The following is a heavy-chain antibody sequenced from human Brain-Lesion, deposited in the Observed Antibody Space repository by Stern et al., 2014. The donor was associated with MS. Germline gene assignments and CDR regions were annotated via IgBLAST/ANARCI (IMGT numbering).Heavy chain of an antibody. CDR3: ATFSPGAGGNYYRHFDY. CDR1: GYTLTELS. CDR2: FDPEDGET. V-gene: IGHV1-24*01. J-gene: IGHJ4*02. Sequence: VQLVQSGAEVKKPGASVKVSCKVSGYTLTELSMHWVRQAPRKGLGWMGGFDPEDGETIYAQKFQGRVTMTEDTSTDTAYMELSSLRSEDTAVYYCATFSPGAGGNYYRHFDYWGQGTLVTVSS. D-gene: IGHD1-26*01.